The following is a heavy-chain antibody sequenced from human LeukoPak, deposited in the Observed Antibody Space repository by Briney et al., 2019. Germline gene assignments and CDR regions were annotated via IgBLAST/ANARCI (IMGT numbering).Heavy chain of an antibody. J-gene: IGHJ4*02. CDR3: ARRGPQYGDYFDY. D-gene: IGHD4-17*01. Sequence: NSSETLSLTCAVYGGSFSDYYWSWIRQPPGKGLEWIGEINHSGSTNYNPSLKSRVTISVDTSKNQFSLKLSSVTAADTAVYYCARRGPQYGDYFDYWGQGTLVTVSS. CDR2: INHSGST. V-gene: IGHV4-34*01. CDR1: GGSFSDYY.